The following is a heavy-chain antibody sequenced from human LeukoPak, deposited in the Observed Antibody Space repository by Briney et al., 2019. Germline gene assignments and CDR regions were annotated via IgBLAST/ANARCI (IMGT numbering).Heavy chain of an antibody. Sequence: SETLSLSCTVSGASNNSYYWSWIRQPPGKGLEWIGYTHPSGNTNYSPSLKSRVTISMDTSTNQFSLKLKSVTAADTAVYFCARKAPKKGWFDPWGQGTLVTVSS. J-gene: IGHJ5*02. CDR3: ARKAPKKGWFDP. CDR2: THPSGNT. CDR1: GASNNSYY. V-gene: IGHV4-4*09.